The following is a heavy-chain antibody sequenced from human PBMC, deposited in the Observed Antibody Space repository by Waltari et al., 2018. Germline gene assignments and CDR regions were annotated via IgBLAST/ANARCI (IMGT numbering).Heavy chain of an antibody. D-gene: IGHD6-19*01. V-gene: IGHV4-59*08. Sequence: QVQLQESGPGLVKPSETLSLTCTVSGGSISSYYWSWIRQPPGKGLEWIGYIYYSGSTNYNPSLKSRVTISVDTSKNQFSLKLSSVTAADTAVYYCARLSSGADYWGQGTLVTVSS. CDR2: IYYSGST. CDR1: GGSISSYY. CDR3: ARLSSGADY. J-gene: IGHJ4*02.